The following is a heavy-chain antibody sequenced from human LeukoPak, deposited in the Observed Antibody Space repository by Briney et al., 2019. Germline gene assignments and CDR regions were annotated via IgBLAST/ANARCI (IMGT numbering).Heavy chain of an antibody. D-gene: IGHD6-13*01. CDR2: IYYSGST. CDR3: ARDPSITDPNSSSWYWFDP. Sequence: PSETLSLTCTVSGGSISSSSYYWGWIRQPPGKGLEWIGSIYYSGSTYYNPSLKSRVTISVDTSKNQFSLKLSSVTAADTAVYYCARDPSITDPNSSSWYWFDPWGQGTLVTVSS. V-gene: IGHV4-39*07. CDR1: GGSISSSSYY. J-gene: IGHJ5*02.